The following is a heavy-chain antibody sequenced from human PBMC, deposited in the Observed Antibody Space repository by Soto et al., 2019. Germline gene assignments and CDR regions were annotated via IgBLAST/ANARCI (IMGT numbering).Heavy chain of an antibody. CDR2: IYYSGST. J-gene: IGHJ1*01. Sequence: SETLSLTCTVSGGPISSYYWSWIRQPPWKGLEWIGYIYYSGSTNYNPSLKSRVTISVDTSKNQFSLKLSSVTAADTAVYYCASVSLAVAGTEYFQHWGQGTLVTVS. D-gene: IGHD6-19*01. CDR1: GGPISSYY. V-gene: IGHV4-59*01. CDR3: ASVSLAVAGTEYFQH.